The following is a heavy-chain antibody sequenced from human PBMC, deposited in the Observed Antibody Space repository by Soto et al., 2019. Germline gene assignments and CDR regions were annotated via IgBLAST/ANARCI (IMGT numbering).Heavy chain of an antibody. CDR1: GGSISSGDYY. Sequence: PSETLSLTCTVSGGSISSGDYYWSWIRQPPGKGLEWLGYIYYSGSTYYNPSVKSRVTISVDTSKNQFSLKLSSVTAADTAVYYCARSDSLGYCSGGSCYGDATRYGMDVWGQGTTVTVSS. D-gene: IGHD2-15*01. V-gene: IGHV4-30-4*01. J-gene: IGHJ6*02. CDR2: IYYSGST. CDR3: ARSDSLGYCSGGSCYGDATRYGMDV.